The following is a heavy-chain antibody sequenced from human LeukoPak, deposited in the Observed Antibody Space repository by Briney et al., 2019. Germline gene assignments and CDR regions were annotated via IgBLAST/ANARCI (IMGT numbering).Heavy chain of an antibody. Sequence: PGGSLRLSCAASGFTFSSYSMNWVRQAPGKGLEWVSSISSSSSYIYYADSVKGRFTISRDNAKNSLYLQMNSLRAEDTAVYYCARGGCLWCSGRNDYWGQGTLVTVSS. V-gene: IGHV3-21*01. CDR2: ISSSSSYI. CDR3: ARGGCLWCSGRNDY. J-gene: IGHJ4*02. D-gene: IGHD3-10*02. CDR1: GFTFSSYS.